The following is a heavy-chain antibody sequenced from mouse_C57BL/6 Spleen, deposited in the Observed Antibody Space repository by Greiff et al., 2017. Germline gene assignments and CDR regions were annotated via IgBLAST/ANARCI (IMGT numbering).Heavy chain of an antibody. D-gene: IGHD4-1*01. Sequence: EVQVVESGGGLVKPGGSLKLSCAASGFTFSDYGMHWVRQAPEKGLEWVAYISSGSSTIYYADTVKGRFTISRDNAKNTLFLQMTRLRSEDTAMYYCAKTNWEGDFDYWGQGTTLTVSS. V-gene: IGHV5-17*01. CDR2: ISSGSSTI. CDR1: GFTFSDYG. CDR3: AKTNWEGDFDY. J-gene: IGHJ2*01.